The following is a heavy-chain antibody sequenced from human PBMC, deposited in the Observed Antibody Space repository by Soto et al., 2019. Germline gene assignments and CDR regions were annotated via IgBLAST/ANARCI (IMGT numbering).Heavy chain of an antibody. CDR1: GFTFRSHA. J-gene: IGHJ6*02. CDR2: IWYDGSKK. Sequence: QVQVVESGGGVVQPGRSLRLSCTASGFTFRSHAMHWVRQAPGKGLEWVAQIWYDGSKKYYADSVKGRFTISRDNSKNTLYVQMDRLRVEDTAVYYCARDGQSLAPYALDVWCPGTSVTVS. V-gene: IGHV3-33*01. D-gene: IGHD6-19*01. CDR3: ARDGQSLAPYALDV.